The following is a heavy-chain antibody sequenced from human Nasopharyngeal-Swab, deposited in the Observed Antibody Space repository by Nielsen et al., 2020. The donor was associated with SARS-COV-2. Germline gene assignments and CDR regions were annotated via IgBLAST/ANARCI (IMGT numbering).Heavy chain of an antibody. D-gene: IGHD4-17*01. CDR3: AREAGTTVTTYGGVPDY. Sequence: WIRQHPGKGLEWVAVIWYDGSNKYYADSVKGRFTISRDNSKNTLYLQMNSLRAEDTAVYYCAREAGTTVTTYGGVPDYWGQGTLVTVSS. CDR2: IWYDGSNK. J-gene: IGHJ4*02. V-gene: IGHV3-33*01.